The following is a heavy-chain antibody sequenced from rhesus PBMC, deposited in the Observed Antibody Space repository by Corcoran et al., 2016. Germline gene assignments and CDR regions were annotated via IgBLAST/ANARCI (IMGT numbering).Heavy chain of an antibody. CDR2: IYVSGSST. CDR3: ARDRWGDYPNWFDV. CDR1: GYSISGGYG. D-gene: IGHD3-34*01. Sequence: QLQLQESGPGLVKPSETLSLTCAVSGYSISGGYGWSWIRHPPGKGLEWIGYIYVSGSSTNYNPSLKSRVTLSVDTSKNQLSLKLRSVITADTAVYYWARDRWGDYPNWFDVWVPGTPITISS. V-gene: IGHV4-127*01. J-gene: IGHJ2*01.